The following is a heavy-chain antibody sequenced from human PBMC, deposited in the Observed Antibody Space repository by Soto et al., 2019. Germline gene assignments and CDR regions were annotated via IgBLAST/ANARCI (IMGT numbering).Heavy chain of an antibody. J-gene: IGHJ4*02. CDR3: DREFPYYETSDSYFDY. CDR2: TYYRSKWYN. V-gene: IGHV6-1*01. CDR1: GDSVSGNSAA. Sequence: SQTLSLTCAISGDSVSGNSAAWNWIRQSPSRGLEWLGRTYYRSKWYNDYAVSVKSRITVTPDTSKNQFSLHLNSVTPEDTAVSYCDREFPYYETSDSYFDYWGQGALVTVSS. D-gene: IGHD3-3*01.